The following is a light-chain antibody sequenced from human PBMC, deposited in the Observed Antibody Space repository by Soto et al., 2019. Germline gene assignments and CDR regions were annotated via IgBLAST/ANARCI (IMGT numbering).Light chain of an antibody. CDR1: QSVSTN. Sequence: EMVVTQSPATLSVSPGERATLSCTASQSVSTNLAWYQQKPGQSPRLLIYGASTRATDIPARFSGSGSGTEFTLTISSLQSEDFAVSYCHQYNYWPRTFGQGNKVDIK. CDR3: HQYNYWPRT. V-gene: IGKV3-15*01. CDR2: GAS. J-gene: IGKJ1*01.